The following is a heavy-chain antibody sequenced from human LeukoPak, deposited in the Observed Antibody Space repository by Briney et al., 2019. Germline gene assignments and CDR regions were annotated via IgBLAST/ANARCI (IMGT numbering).Heavy chain of an antibody. CDR3: ARRTGDSYWYFDL. J-gene: IGHJ2*01. D-gene: IGHD7-27*01. Sequence: SETLSLTCAVSGGSISSSSYYWGWIRQPPGKGLEWIGTIYYSGITYYNPSLKSRVTISVDTSKNQFSLKLSSVTAADAAVYYCARRTGDSYWYFDLWGRGTLVTVSS. V-gene: IGHV4-39*07. CDR2: IYYSGIT. CDR1: GGSISSSSYY.